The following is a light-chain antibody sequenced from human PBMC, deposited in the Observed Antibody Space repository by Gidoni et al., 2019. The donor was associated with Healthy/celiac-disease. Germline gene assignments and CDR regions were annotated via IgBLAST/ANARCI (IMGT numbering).Light chain of an antibody. V-gene: IGKV4-1*01. Sequence: DILLTQPPASLAVSLSERATINCKSSQSVLYSSNNKNYLAWYQQKPGQPPKLLIYWASTRECGVPDRFSGSGSGTDFTLTISSLQAEDVAVYYCQQYYSNPRTFGQGTKVEIK. CDR1: QSVLYSSNNKNY. CDR3: QQYYSNPRT. J-gene: IGKJ1*01. CDR2: WAS.